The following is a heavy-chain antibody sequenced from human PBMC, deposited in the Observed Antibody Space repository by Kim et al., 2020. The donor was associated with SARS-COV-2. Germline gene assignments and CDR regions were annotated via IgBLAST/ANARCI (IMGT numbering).Heavy chain of an antibody. Sequence: ADSVQGLFTISRDDSKNTLYLQMNSLGAEDTAVYYCAKGQDSSNYIPYFDYWGQGTLVTVSS. CDR3: AKGQDSSNYIPYFDY. D-gene: IGHD4-4*01. J-gene: IGHJ4*02. V-gene: IGHV3-30*02.